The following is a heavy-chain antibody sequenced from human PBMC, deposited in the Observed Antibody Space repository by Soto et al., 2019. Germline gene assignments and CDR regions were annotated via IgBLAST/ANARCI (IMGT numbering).Heavy chain of an antibody. CDR3: ARHTPAISISDH. J-gene: IGHJ4*02. D-gene: IGHD2-15*01. V-gene: IGHV4-39*01. CDR2: IYYSGST. CDR1: GGSISSSSYY. Sequence: QLQLQESGPGLVKPSETLSLTCTVSGGSISSSSYYWGWIRQPPGKGLEWIGSIYYSGSTYYNPSLKSRVTTSVDTPKNQFSLKLSSVTAADTAVYYCARHTPAISISDHWGQGTLVTVSS.